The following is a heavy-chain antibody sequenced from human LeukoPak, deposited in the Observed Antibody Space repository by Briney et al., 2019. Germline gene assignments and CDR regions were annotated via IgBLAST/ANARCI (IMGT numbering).Heavy chain of an antibody. V-gene: IGHV3-7*01. CDR2: IKQDGSEK. J-gene: IGHJ4*02. D-gene: IGHD3-10*01. CDR1: GFTFNSYW. Sequence: PGGSLRLSCAASGFTFNSYWMSWVRQAPGKGLEWVANIKQDGSEKYYVDSVKGRFTISRDNAKNSLYLQMNSLRAEDTAVYYCARDWDYYGSGCYLGYWGQGTLVTVSS. CDR3: ARDWDYYGSGCYLGY.